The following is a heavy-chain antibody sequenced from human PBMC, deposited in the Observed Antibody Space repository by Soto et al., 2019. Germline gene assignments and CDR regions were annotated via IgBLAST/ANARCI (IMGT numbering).Heavy chain of an antibody. Sequence: EVQLVESGGGLVKPGGSLRLSWAASGFTFTRYSMNWVRQAPGKGLEWVSSIISTTNYIYYGESMKGRFTISRDNAKNSLYQEMNRLRADDTAVYYCARESEDLTSNFDYGGQGTLVTVSS. J-gene: IGHJ4*02. CDR3: ARESEDLTSNFDY. CDR2: IISTTNYI. CDR1: GFTFTRYS. V-gene: IGHV3-21*06.